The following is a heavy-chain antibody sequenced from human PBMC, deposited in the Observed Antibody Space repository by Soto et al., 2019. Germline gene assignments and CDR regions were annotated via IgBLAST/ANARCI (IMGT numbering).Heavy chain of an antibody. CDR3: ASTPTKTYYYYYYGMDV. Sequence: QVQLVQSGAEVKKPGSSVKVSCKASGGTFSSYAISWVRQAPGQGLEWMVGIIPIFGTANYAQKFQGRVTITADESTSTAYMELSSLRSEDTAVYYCASTPTKTYYYYYYGMDVWGQGTTVTVSS. CDR2: IIPIFGTA. CDR1: GGTFSSYA. D-gene: IGHD2-15*01. V-gene: IGHV1-69*12. J-gene: IGHJ6*02.